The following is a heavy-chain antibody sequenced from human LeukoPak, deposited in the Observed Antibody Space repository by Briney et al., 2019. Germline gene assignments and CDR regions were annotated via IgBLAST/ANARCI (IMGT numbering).Heavy chain of an antibody. D-gene: IGHD3-3*01. CDR1: GGTFSSYA. CDR3: AREPYDFWSGYWYY. CDR2: IIPIFGTA. J-gene: IGHJ4*02. Sequence: SVKVSCKASGGTFSSYAISWVRQAPGQGLEWMGGIIPIFGTANYAQKFQGRVTITADECTSTAYMELSSLRSEDTAVYYCAREPYDFWSGYWYYWGQGTLVTVSS. V-gene: IGHV1-69*13.